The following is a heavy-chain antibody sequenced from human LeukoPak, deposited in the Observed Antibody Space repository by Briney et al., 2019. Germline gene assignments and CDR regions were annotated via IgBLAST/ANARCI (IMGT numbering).Heavy chain of an antibody. J-gene: IGHJ4*02. CDR3: ARGGYGDYVAY. CDR2: ISTSGDTI. CDR1: GFTFSYYY. D-gene: IGHD4-17*01. V-gene: IGHV3-11*01. Sequence: GGSLRLSCAASGFTFSYYYMSWIRQTPGKGLEWVSYISTSGDTIYYADSVKGRFTISRDNGKNSLYLQMNSLRAEDTAVYYCARGGYGDYVAYWGQGTLVTVSS.